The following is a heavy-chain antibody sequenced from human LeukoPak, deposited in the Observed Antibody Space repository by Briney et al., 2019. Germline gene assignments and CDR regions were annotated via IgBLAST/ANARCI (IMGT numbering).Heavy chain of an antibody. Sequence: GESLKISCKGSGYTFTVYYIAWVRQMPGKGLEWMGVIYPYDSEIRYSPSFQGQVTISADKSISTAYLQWSSLKASDTAMYYCARPNWARRYFDYWGQGTLVTVSS. V-gene: IGHV5-51*01. D-gene: IGHD7-27*01. CDR1: GYTFTVYY. CDR3: ARPNWARRYFDY. J-gene: IGHJ4*02. CDR2: IYPYDSEI.